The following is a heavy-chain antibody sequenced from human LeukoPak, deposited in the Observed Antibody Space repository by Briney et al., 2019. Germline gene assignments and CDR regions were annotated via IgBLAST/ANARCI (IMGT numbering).Heavy chain of an antibody. J-gene: IGHJ6*04. V-gene: IGHV3-30*19. CDR3: ARVYGSGSYWGYYYGMDV. Sequence: PGRSLRLSCAASGFTFSSYGMHWVRQAPGKGLEWVAVISYEGSNKYYADSVKGRFTISRDNSKNTLYLQMNSLRAGDTAVYYCARVYGSGSYWGYYYGMDVWGKGTTVTVSS. CDR1: GFTFSSYG. D-gene: IGHD3-10*01. CDR2: ISYEGSNK.